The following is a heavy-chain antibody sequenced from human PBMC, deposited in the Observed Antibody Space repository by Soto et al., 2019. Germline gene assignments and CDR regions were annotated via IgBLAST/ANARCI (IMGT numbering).Heavy chain of an antibody. CDR1: GYSFTSYW. V-gene: IGHV5-51*01. Sequence: PGDSLKISCKGSGYSFTSYWIGWVRQMPGKGLEWMGIIYPGDSDTRYSPSFQGQVTISADKSISTAYLQWSSLKASDTAMYYCARHREVYYLHTPDAFDIWGQGTMVTVSS. D-gene: IGHD2-8*01. CDR2: IYPGDSDT. J-gene: IGHJ3*02. CDR3: ARHREVYYLHTPDAFDI.